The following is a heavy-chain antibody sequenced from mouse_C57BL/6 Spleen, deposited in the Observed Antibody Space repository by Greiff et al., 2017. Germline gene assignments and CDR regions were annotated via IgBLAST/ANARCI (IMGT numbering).Heavy chain of an antibody. CDR2: IYPGSGNT. CDR1: GYSFTSYY. Sequence: VQLQESGPELVKPGASVKISCKASGYSFTSYYIHWVKQRPGQGLEWIGWIYPGSGNTKYNEKFKGKATLTADTSSSTAYMQLSSLTSEDSAVYYCARDYGSSYGVWFAYWGQGTLVTVSA. V-gene: IGHV1-66*01. CDR3: ARDYGSSYGVWFAY. J-gene: IGHJ3*01. D-gene: IGHD1-1*01.